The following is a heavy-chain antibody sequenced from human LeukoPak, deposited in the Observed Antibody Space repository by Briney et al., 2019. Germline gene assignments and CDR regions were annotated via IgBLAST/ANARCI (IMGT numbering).Heavy chain of an antibody. CDR2: ISGSGGST. CDR1: GFTFSSYA. J-gene: IGHJ4*02. D-gene: IGHD2-2*01. Sequence: PGGSLRLSCAASGFTFSSYAMSWVRQAPAKGLEWVSAISGSGGSTYYADSVKGRFTISRDNSKNTLYLQMNSLRAEDTAVYYCAKAERVVPAAPTDYWGQGTLVTVSS. V-gene: IGHV3-23*01. CDR3: AKAERVVPAAPTDY.